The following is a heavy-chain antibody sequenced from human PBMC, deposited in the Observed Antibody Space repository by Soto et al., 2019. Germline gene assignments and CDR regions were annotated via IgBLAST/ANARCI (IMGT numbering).Heavy chain of an antibody. V-gene: IGHV4-59*01. Sequence: SETPSLTCSVSDGSISSYYWSWIRQPPGKELEWIGSIFYSESTNYNPSLKSRVTISVDTSRTQLSLALRSVTAADTAVYYCARLRMPAARHYYSYLDVWGKGTTVTVSS. CDR1: DGSISSYY. CDR2: IFYSEST. CDR3: ARLRMPAARHYYSYLDV. D-gene: IGHD2-2*01. J-gene: IGHJ6*03.